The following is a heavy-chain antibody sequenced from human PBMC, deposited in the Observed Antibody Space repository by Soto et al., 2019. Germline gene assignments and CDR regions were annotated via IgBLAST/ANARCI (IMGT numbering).Heavy chain of an antibody. D-gene: IGHD6-13*01. CDR3: ARGAIEAAAGYYYYYYGMDV. Sequence: ASVKVSCKASGYTFTSYGISWVRQAPGQGLEWKGWISAYNGNTNYAQKIQGRVTMTTDTSTSTAYMELRSLRSEDTAVYYFARGAIEAAAGYYYYYYGMDVWGQGTTVTVSS. CDR2: ISAYNGNT. V-gene: IGHV1-18*01. CDR1: GYTFTSYG. J-gene: IGHJ6*02.